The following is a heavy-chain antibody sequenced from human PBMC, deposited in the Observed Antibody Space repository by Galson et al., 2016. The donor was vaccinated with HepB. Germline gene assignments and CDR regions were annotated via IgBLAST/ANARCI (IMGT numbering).Heavy chain of an antibody. CDR2: IWSDGSNE. D-gene: IGHD2-21*02. J-gene: IGHJ4*02. Sequence: SLRLSCAASGFTFSNYATHWVRQAPGKGLEWVAVIWSDGSNEYYADSVKGRFTISRDNSKNTLSLQMNSLRAEDTAVYYCARDAGAGVLTAVGIDYWGQGTLVTVSS. CDR3: ARDAGAGVLTAVGIDY. V-gene: IGHV3-33*01. CDR1: GFTFSNYA.